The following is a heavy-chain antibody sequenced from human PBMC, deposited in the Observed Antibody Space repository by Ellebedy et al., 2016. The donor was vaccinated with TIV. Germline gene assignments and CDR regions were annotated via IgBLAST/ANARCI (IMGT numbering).Heavy chain of an antibody. D-gene: IGHD6-19*01. Sequence: PGGSLRLSCAASGFTFSNYAMTWVRQAPGKGLEWVSAISGSGDSTYYADSVKGRFTISRDNSKDTLYLQMHSLRADDTAVYYCAKRVVPVAGTLSHPSFDYWGQGTLVSVSS. J-gene: IGHJ4*02. CDR1: GFTFSNYA. V-gene: IGHV3-23*01. CDR3: AKRVVPVAGTLSHPSFDY. CDR2: ISGSGDST.